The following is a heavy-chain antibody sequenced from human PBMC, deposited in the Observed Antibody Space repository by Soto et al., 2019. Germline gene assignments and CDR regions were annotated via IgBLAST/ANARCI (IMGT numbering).Heavy chain of an antibody. J-gene: IGHJ6*02. V-gene: IGHV3-33*01. CDR1: GFTFSSYG. D-gene: IGHD3-16*01. CDR3: ARGRGIGYYYGMDV. CDR2: IWYDGSNK. Sequence: PGGSLRLSCAASGFTFSSYGMHWVRQAPGKGLEWVAVIWYDGSNKYYADSVKGRFTISRDNSKNTLYLQMNGLRAEDTAVYYCARGRGIGYYYGMDVWGQGTTVTVSS.